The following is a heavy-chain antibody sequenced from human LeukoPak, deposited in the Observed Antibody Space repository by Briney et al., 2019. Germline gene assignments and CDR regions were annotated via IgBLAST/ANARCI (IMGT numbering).Heavy chain of an antibody. Sequence: PSETLSLTCTVSGGSISSYYWSWIRQPPGKGLEWIGYIYYSGSTNYNPSLKSRVTISVDTSKNQFSLKLSSVTAADTAVYYCARQARRVTTTPRSHFDYWGQGTLVTVSS. V-gene: IGHV4-59*01. CDR3: ARQARRVTTTPRSHFDY. CDR2: IYYSGST. D-gene: IGHD4-17*01. J-gene: IGHJ4*02. CDR1: GGSISSYY.